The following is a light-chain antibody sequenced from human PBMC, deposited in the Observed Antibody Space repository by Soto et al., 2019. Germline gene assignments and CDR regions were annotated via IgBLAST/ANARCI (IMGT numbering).Light chain of an antibody. CDR2: KAS. V-gene: IGKV1-5*03. Sequence: DIQMTQSPSSLSASVVDRVTITCRASQSFNTWLAWYQQKPGKAPNLLIYKASSLASGVPSRFSGSGSGTEFTLTISSLQPDDLATYYCQQYNSFPWTFGQGTKVDIK. CDR1: QSFNTW. CDR3: QQYNSFPWT. J-gene: IGKJ1*01.